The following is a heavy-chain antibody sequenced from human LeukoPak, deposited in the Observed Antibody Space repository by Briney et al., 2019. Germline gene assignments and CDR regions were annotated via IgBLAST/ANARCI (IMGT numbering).Heavy chain of an antibody. CDR3: ARDREEDYGDYGPAFDV. J-gene: IGHJ3*01. CDR2: INPKSGGT. CDR1: GYTFTGYY. D-gene: IGHD4-17*01. Sequence: ASVKVSCKASGYTFTGYYLHWVRQAPGQGLEWMGLINPKSGGTNYAQKFQGRVTMTRDTSISTAYMELIRLRSDDTAVFYCARDREEDYGDYGPAFDVWGQGTIITVSS. V-gene: IGHV1-2*02.